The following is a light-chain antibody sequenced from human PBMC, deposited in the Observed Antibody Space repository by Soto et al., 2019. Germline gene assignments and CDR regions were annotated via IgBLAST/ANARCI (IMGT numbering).Light chain of an antibody. J-gene: IGLJ1*01. CDR2: EVS. Sequence: ALAQPASVSLSPGQSITISCTGTGSAVGGYNYFSWYPQHPGKAPKLMIYEVSNLPSGVSNRFSGSKSGNTVSLTISGLQAEDDADYYCSSYTSSSVYVFGNGTKVTVL. CDR1: GSAVGGYNY. V-gene: IGLV2-14*01. CDR3: SSYTSSSVYV.